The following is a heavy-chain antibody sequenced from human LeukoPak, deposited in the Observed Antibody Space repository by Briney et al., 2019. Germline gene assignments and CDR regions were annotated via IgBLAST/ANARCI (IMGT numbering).Heavy chain of an antibody. J-gene: IGHJ4*02. V-gene: IGHV4-39*01. D-gene: IGHD5-18*01. CDR2: IYYSGST. CDR3: ARHKRGYSYDTIDY. CDR1: GGSISSSSYY. Sequence: PSETLSLTCTVSGGSISSSSYYWGWIRQPPGKGLEWIGSIYYSGSTYYNPSLKSRVTISVDTSKNQFSLKLSSVTAADTAVYYCARHKRGYSYDTIDYWGQGTLVTVSS.